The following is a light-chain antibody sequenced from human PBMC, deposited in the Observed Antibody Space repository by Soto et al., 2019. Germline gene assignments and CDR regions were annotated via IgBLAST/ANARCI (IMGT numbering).Light chain of an antibody. CDR1: QDINNY. Sequence: DIQMTQSPSSLSASVGDRVTITCRASQDINNYVAWYQQRTGKVLNLLIYAASTLQSRVPSRFSGSGSGTDFTLTISSLQPEDVATCYCQKYDIAPRTFGGGTKVEIK. CDR2: AAS. V-gene: IGKV1-27*01. J-gene: IGKJ4*01. CDR3: QKYDIAPRT.